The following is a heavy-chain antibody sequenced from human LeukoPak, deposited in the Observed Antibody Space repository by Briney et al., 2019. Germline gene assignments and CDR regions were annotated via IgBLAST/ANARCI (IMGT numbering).Heavy chain of an antibody. Sequence: SVKVSCKASGGTFSSYAISWVRQAPGQGLEWMGGIIPIFGTANYAQKFQGRVKITTDESTSTAYMDLSSLRSEDTAVYYCARGFSYSSGWWASWGQGTLVTVSS. CDR1: GGTFSSYA. V-gene: IGHV1-69*05. D-gene: IGHD6-19*01. CDR3: ARGFSYSSGWWAS. J-gene: IGHJ5*02. CDR2: IIPIFGTA.